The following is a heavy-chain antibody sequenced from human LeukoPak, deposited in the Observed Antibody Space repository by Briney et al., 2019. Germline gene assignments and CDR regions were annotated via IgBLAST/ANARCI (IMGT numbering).Heavy chain of an antibody. D-gene: IGHD2-8*02. V-gene: IGHV1-69*13. J-gene: IGHJ3*02. Sequence: ASVKVSCKASGGTFSSYAISWVRQAPGQGLEWMGGIIPIFGTANYAQKFQGRVTITADESTSTAYMELRSLTSDDTAVYYCARSLLVVPDASGEHDAFDMWGQGTMVTVSS. CDR1: GGTFSSYA. CDR3: ARSLLVVPDASGEHDAFDM. CDR2: IIPIFGTA.